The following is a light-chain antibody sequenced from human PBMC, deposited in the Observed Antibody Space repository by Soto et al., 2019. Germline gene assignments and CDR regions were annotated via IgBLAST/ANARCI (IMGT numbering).Light chain of an antibody. J-gene: IGKJ1*01. Sequence: ETVLTQSPGTLSLSPGERATLPCRASQTIRNNYLAWYRKTPGQAPRLLIYGASNRATGIADRFSGSGSGTDFTLIISRLEPEDFALYYCQQYAGSPWTFGQGTKVEIK. CDR2: GAS. V-gene: IGKV3-20*01. CDR3: QQYAGSPWT. CDR1: QTIRNNY.